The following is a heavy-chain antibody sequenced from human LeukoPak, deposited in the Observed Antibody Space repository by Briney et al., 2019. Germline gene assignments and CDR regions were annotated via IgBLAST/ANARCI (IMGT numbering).Heavy chain of an antibody. D-gene: IGHD3-16*01. CDR1: GRSISGSY. J-gene: IGHJ6*03. V-gene: IGHV4-4*07. CDR3: AXXXGRTHYYHYYMDV. Sequence: SETLSLTCIVSGRSISGSYWYWIRQPAGKGLEWIGRIYTSGSTNYNPSLKSRVTLSVDTSKNQFSLRLNSVTAADTAVYYCAXXXGRTHYYHYYMDVWGKGTTVTISS. CDR2: IYTSGST.